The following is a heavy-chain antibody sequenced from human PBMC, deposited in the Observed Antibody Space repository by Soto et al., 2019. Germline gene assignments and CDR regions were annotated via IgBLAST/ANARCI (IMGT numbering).Heavy chain of an antibody. V-gene: IGHV1-24*01. CDR3: ATYLRRRSSWFFLVY. J-gene: IGHJ4*02. CDR2: FDLEDGET. D-gene: IGHD6-13*01. CDR1: GYTLTELS. Sequence: ASVKVSAKVSGYTLTELSLHWVRQALGKGLEWMGGFDLEDGETIYAQKFQGRVTMTEDTSTDTAYMELSSLRSEDTAVYYCATYLRRRSSWFFLVYWGQGTLVTVSS.